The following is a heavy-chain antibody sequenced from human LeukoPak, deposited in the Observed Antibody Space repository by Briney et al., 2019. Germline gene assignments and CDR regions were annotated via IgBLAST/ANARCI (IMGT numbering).Heavy chain of an antibody. CDR3: ARHGVYYLHMDV. D-gene: IGHD2/OR15-2a*01. J-gene: IGHJ6*03. Sequence: SETLSLTCAVYGGSFSGYYWSWIRQPPGKGLEWIGETNHSGSTNYNPSLKSRVTISVDTSKNQFSLKLSSVTAADTAVYYCARHGVYYLHMDVWGKGTTVTISS. CDR1: GGSFSGYY. V-gene: IGHV4-34*01. CDR2: TNHSGST.